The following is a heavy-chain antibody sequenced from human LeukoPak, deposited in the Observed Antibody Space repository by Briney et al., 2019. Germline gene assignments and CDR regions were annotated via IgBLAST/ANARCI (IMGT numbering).Heavy chain of an antibody. D-gene: IGHD3-22*01. CDR1: GFTFSGSA. CDR2: IRSKANSYAT. J-gene: IGHJ4*02. CDR3: TRAHYDSSGYYLN. Sequence: PGGSLRLSCAASGFTFSGSAMHWVRQASGKGLEWVGRIRSKANSYATAYAASVKGRFTIPRDDSKNTAYLQMNSLKTEDTAVYYCTRAHYDSSGYYLNWGQGTLVTVSS. V-gene: IGHV3-73*01.